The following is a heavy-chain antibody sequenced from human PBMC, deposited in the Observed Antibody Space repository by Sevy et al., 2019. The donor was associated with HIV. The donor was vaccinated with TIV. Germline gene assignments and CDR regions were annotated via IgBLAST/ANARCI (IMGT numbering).Heavy chain of an antibody. V-gene: IGHV4-39*01. CDR1: GGSISSSSYY. CDR3: ARPMSERTYAMDV. J-gene: IGHJ6*02. CDR2: IYYTGTT. D-gene: IGHD3-10*02. Sequence: SETLSLTCTVSGGSISSSSYYWAWVRQPPGKGLEWVGNIYYTGTTSYNSSLKSRVTISVDRSQNLFSLQLTSLTAAETALYFCARPMSERTYAMDVWGQGITVTVSS.